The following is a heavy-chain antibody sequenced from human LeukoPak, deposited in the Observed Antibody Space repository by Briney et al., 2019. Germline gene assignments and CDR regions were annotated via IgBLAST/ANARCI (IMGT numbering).Heavy chain of an antibody. V-gene: IGHV3-7*01. CDR1: GFTFSNNW. J-gene: IGHJ4*02. CDR3: ARELPFDY. D-gene: IGHD2-15*01. CDR2: IKQDGSEK. Sequence: GGSLRLSCVASGFTFSNNWMGWVRQTPGKGLEWVANIKQDGSEKNYVPSVKGRFTISRDNAKNSLSLQMDSLRAEDTAVYYCARELPFDYWGQGTLVTVSS.